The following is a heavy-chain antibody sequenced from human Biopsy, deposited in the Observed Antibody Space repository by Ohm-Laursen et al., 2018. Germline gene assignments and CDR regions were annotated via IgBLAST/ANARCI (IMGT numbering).Heavy chain of an antibody. V-gene: IGHV3-9*01. D-gene: IGHD1-14*01. Sequence: SLRLSCSASGFTFYDYAMHWARQAPGKGLEWVSGISWNSDSIGYADSVKGRFTISRDNAKKSLYLQMNSLRAEDTALYYCAKDRYTGKYYYYYGMDVWGQGTTVSVSS. J-gene: IGHJ6*02. CDR2: ISWNSDSI. CDR3: AKDRYTGKYYYYYGMDV. CDR1: GFTFYDYA.